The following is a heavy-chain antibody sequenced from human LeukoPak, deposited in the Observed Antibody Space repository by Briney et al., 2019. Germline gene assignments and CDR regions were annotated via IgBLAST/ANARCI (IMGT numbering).Heavy chain of an antibody. Sequence: GGSLRLSCAASGFTFSSYAMSWVRQAPGKGLEWVSAISGSGGSTYYADSVKGRFTISRDNSKNTLYLQMNSLRAEDTAVYYCAMPASSIAARPTGGFDPWGQGTLVTVSS. CDR1: GFTFSSYA. V-gene: IGHV3-23*01. J-gene: IGHJ5*02. D-gene: IGHD6-6*01. CDR2: ISGSGGST. CDR3: AMPASSIAARPTGGFDP.